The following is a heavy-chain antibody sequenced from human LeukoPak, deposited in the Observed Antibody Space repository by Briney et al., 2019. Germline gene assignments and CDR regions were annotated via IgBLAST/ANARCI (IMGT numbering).Heavy chain of an antibody. V-gene: IGHV3-72*01. CDR1: GFTFSDHF. D-gene: IGHD4-17*01. CDR2: SRNKTRSYTT. CDR3: ARSASAVTTSYGMAV. J-gene: IGHJ6*02. Sequence: PGGSLRLSCTVSGFTFSDHFMDWVRQAPGKGLEWVGRSRNKTRSYTTEYAASVKGRFTISRDDSKNSLYLHMNSLKTEDTAVYYCARSASAVTTSYGMAVWGQGTTVTVSS.